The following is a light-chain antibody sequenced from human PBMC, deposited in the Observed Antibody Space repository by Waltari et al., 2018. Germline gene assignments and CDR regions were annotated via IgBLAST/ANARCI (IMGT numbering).Light chain of an antibody. CDR1: YSNIGSNY. CDR2: ENR. V-gene: IGLV1-51*01. CDR3: ATWDSSLSGEV. Sequence: QSVLIQPPSVSAAPGQRVTISCSGGYSNIGSNYVTWYQQLPGTAPKLIIFENRLRPSGIPDRFSGSKSGTSSALDIVGLQPGDEAYYYCATWDSSLSGEVFGGGTKVTIL. J-gene: IGLJ2*01.